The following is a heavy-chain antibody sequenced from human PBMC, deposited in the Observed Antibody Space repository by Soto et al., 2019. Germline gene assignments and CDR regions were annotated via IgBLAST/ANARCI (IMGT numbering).Heavy chain of an antibody. D-gene: IGHD3-10*01. Sequence: QVQLQQWGAGLLKPSETLSLTCAVYGGSFSGYYWSWIRQPPGKGLEWIGEINHSGSTNYNPSLKSRVTISVDTSKNQFSLKLSSVTAADTAVYYCARGGGSGSYPIDYWGQGTLVTVSS. J-gene: IGHJ4*02. CDR3: ARGGGSGSYPIDY. V-gene: IGHV4-34*01. CDR1: GGSFSGYY. CDR2: INHSGST.